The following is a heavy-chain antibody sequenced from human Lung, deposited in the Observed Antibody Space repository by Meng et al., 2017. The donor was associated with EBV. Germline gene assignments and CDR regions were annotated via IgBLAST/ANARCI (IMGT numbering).Heavy chain of an antibody. CDR1: GGSFSGYY. Sequence: QVQLQRWGAELLKPSETLSLTWAVSGGSFSGYYWSWIRQPPGKGLEWIGEINHSGSTNYNPSLKSRVTISVDTSKNQFSLKLSSVTAADTAVYYCARGRIKWLPLIWGQGTLVTVSS. CDR2: INHSGST. J-gene: IGHJ4*02. D-gene: IGHD5-12*01. CDR3: ARGRIKWLPLI. V-gene: IGHV4-34*01.